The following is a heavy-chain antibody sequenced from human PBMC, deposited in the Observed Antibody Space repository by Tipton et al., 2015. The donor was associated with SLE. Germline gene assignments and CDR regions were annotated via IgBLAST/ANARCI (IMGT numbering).Heavy chain of an antibody. Sequence: LRLSCTVSGVSISTYYWSWVRQPPGKGLEWIGYIYYSGSTNHNPSLKSRVTTSVDTSKNQFSLKLSSVTAADTAVYYCARDAGMDVWGQGITVTVSS. CDR1: GVSISTYY. CDR3: ARDAGMDV. V-gene: IGHV4-59*01. J-gene: IGHJ6*02. CDR2: IYYSGST.